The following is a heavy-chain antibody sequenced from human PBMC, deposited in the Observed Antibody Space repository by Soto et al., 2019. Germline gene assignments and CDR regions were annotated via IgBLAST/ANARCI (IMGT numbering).Heavy chain of an antibody. CDR3: ARYRSGWKYYYYYYGMDV. CDR1: GFTFSSYE. CDR2: ISSSGSTI. Sequence: GGSLRLSCAASGFTFSSYEMNWVRQAPGKGLEWVSYISSSGSTIYYADSVKGRFTISRDNAKNSLYLQMNSLRAEDTAVYYCARYRSGWKYYYYYYGMDVWGQGTTVTVSS. V-gene: IGHV3-48*03. D-gene: IGHD6-19*01. J-gene: IGHJ6*02.